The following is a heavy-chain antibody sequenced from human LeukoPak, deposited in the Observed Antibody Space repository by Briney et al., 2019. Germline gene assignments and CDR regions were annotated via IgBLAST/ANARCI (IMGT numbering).Heavy chain of an antibody. D-gene: IGHD3-10*01. CDR3: ASSGITMVRGVSY. Sequence: SQTLSLTCAVSGGSISSGGYSWSWLRQPPGQGLEWIGYIYHSGSTYYNPSLKSRVTISVDRSKNQFSLKLSSVTAADTAVYYCASSGITMVRGVSYWGQGTLVTVSS. J-gene: IGHJ4*02. CDR1: GGSISSGGYS. CDR2: IYHSGST. V-gene: IGHV4-30-2*01.